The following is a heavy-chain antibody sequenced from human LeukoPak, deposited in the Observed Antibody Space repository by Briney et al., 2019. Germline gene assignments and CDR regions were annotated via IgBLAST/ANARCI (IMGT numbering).Heavy chain of an antibody. CDR3: AKDMLGYCSGGSCPGFDY. D-gene: IGHD2-15*01. CDR1: GFTFSSYG. J-gene: IGHJ4*02. V-gene: IGHV3-30*02. CDR2: IRYDGSNK. Sequence: AGGSLRLSCAASGFTFSSYGMHWVRQAPGKGLEWVAFIRYDGSNKYYADSVKGRFTISRDNSKNTLYLQMNSLRAEDTAVYYCAKDMLGYCSGGSCPGFDYWGQGTLVTVSS.